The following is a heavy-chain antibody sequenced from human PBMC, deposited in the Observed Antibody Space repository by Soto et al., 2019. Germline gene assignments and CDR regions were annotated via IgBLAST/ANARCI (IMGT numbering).Heavy chain of an antibody. CDR2: ISWNSDKI. J-gene: IGHJ5*02. Sequence: DVQLVESGGGLVQPGMSLRLSCAASGFTFDDYAMHWVRQAPGKGLEWVSGISWNSDKIDYADSVRGRFTISRDNAKNSLYLQMNSLRAEDTALYYCTKEVGSAGGWFDPWGQGTLVTVSS. V-gene: IGHV3-9*01. CDR1: GFTFDDYA. D-gene: IGHD3-10*01. CDR3: TKEVGSAGGWFDP.